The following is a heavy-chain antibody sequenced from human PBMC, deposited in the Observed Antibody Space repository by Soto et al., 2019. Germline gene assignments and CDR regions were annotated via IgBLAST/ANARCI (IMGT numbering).Heavy chain of an antibody. CDR3: AQGDWDI. Sequence: QVQLVESGGGVVQPGRSLRLSCAASGFTFSSYGMHWVRQAPGKGLEWVAVISYDGSNKYYADSVKGRFTISRDNSKNTLYLQMNSLRAEDTAVYYCAQGDWDIWGQGTMVTVSS. D-gene: IGHD3-9*01. CDR2: ISYDGSNK. CDR1: GFTFSSYG. V-gene: IGHV3-30*18. J-gene: IGHJ3*02.